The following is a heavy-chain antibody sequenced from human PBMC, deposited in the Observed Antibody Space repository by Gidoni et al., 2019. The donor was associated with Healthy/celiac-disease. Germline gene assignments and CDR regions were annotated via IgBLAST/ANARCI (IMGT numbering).Heavy chain of an antibody. V-gene: IGHV4-4*02. CDR1: GGSLSSSNW. CDR3: ALAGTGFVDY. D-gene: IGHD6-19*01. CDR2: IYHSGST. J-gene: IGHJ4*02. Sequence: QVQLQASGPGLVKPSGTLSLTRAVPGGSLSSSNWWRWVRQPPGKGLEWIGEIYHSGSTNYNPSLTSRVTISVDKSKNQFSLKLSSVTAADTAVYYCALAGTGFVDYWGQGTLVTVSS.